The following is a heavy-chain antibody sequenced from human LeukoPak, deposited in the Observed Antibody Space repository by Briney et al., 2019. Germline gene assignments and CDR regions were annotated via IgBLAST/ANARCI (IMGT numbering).Heavy chain of an antibody. V-gene: IGHV4-39*01. D-gene: IGHD2/OR15-2a*01. CDR2: IYYSGIT. J-gene: IGHJ3*02. CDR1: GGSISTSSYF. CDR3: ARPLDTTFFNAFDI. Sequence: SETLSLTCTVSGGSISTSSYFWGWIRQPPGKGLEWIGSIYYSGITFYNPSLKSRLTISVDTSKNQFSLKLTSVTAADTAVYYCARPLDTTFFNAFDIWGQGTMVTVSS.